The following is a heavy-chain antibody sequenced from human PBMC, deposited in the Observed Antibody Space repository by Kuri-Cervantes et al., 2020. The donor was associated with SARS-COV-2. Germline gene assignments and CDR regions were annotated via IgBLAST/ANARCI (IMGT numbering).Heavy chain of an antibody. J-gene: IGHJ6*03. Sequence: GSLRLSCTVSDGSITNYYWSWIRQPAGKGLEWIGRLYTSGSTKYNPSLKSRVTMSVDTPKNQFSLKLSSVTAADTAVYYCARDRSGYEYYDFLNYMDVWGKGTTVTVSS. CDR1: DGSITNYY. D-gene: IGHD3-9*01. V-gene: IGHV4-4*07. CDR2: LYTSGST. CDR3: ARDRSGYEYYDFLNYMDV.